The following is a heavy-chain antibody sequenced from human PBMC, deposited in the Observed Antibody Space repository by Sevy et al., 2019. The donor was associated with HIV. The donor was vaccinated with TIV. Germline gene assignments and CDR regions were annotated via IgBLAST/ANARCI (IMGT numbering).Heavy chain of an antibody. Sequence: SETLSLTCTVSGGSISSYCCNWIRQSPGKGLEWIGYMGHTGITNYNPSLKSRVTISLDTSRNQFSLRLSSVTAADPAVYYGARAGHSYGLFDYWGQGTLVTVSS. CDR3: ARAGHSYGLFDY. V-gene: IGHV4-59*13. CDR1: GGSISSYC. D-gene: IGHD5-18*01. CDR2: MGHTGIT. J-gene: IGHJ4*02.